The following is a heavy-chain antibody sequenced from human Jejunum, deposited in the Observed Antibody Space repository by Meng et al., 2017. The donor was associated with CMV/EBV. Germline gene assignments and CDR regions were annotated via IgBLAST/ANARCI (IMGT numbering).Heavy chain of an antibody. J-gene: IGHJ5*01. Sequence: KVSCKVSGDNFISYEINWVRQAPGQGLEWMGWVNPNSGDTGYAQKFQGRVTMTRNTSVNTAYMELTSLRSEDTAVYYCVRGSNWFDFWGQGALVTVSS. CDR2: VNPNSGDT. CDR3: VRGSNWFDF. V-gene: IGHV1-8*01. CDR1: GDNFISYE.